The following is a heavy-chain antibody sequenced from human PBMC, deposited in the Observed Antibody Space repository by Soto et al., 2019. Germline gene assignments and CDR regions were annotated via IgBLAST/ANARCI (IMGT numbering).Heavy chain of an antibody. J-gene: IGHJ3*02. CDR3: LRDDDYVPNALDM. CDR2: ILNDGSGE. V-gene: IGHV3-30*19. Sequence: QMQLVESGGGVVQPGGSLRLSCAASGFRFRNYGMHWIRQAPGKGLEWESLILNDGSGEDYRDYVKGRFTISRDNCRDTLYLQMHSLVADDTARYFCLRDDDYVPNALDMWGQGTMVSVSS. CDR1: GFRFRNYG. D-gene: IGHD3-10*02.